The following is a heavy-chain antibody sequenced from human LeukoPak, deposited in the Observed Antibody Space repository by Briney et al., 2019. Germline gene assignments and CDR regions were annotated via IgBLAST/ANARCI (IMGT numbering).Heavy chain of an antibody. Sequence: ASVKISCKASGYTFTSYAMHWVRQAPGQRLEWMGWINAGNGNTKYSQKFQGRVTITRDTSASTAYMELSSLRSEDTAVYYCARDLGDYYDSSSAQYWGQGTQVTVSS. CDR1: GYTFTSYA. J-gene: IGHJ4*02. V-gene: IGHV1-3*01. CDR3: ARDLGDYYDSSSAQY. D-gene: IGHD3-22*01. CDR2: INAGNGNT.